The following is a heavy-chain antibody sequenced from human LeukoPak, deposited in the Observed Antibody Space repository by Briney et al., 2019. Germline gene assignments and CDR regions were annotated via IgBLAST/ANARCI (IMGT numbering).Heavy chain of an antibody. J-gene: IGHJ5*02. CDR3: ARDDYRGVTNFDP. CDR2: ISYSGST. Sequence: PSETLSLTCTVSGGSISPYFWSWIRQPPGKGLEWIGYISYSGSTNYNPSLKSRVTISVDTTKNQFSLQLSSVTAADTAVYYCARDDYRGVTNFDPWGQGTLVTVSS. CDR1: GGSISPYF. D-gene: IGHD3-10*01. V-gene: IGHV4-59*01.